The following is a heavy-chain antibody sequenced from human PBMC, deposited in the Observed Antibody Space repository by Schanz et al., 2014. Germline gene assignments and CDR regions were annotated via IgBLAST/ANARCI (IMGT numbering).Heavy chain of an antibody. CDR2: ISGSGGST. V-gene: IGHV3-23*04. Sequence: VQLVESGGGVVQPGRSLRLSCAASGFTFSKYGVHWVRQAPGKGLEWVSAISGSGGSTVYADSVKGRFTISRDNSNNTVFLQMNSLRAEDTAVYYCAKDFFIGVARGVIISHDAIDIWGQGTKVTVSS. CDR3: AKDFFIGVARGVIISHDAIDI. CDR1: GFTFSKYG. D-gene: IGHD3-10*01. J-gene: IGHJ3*02.